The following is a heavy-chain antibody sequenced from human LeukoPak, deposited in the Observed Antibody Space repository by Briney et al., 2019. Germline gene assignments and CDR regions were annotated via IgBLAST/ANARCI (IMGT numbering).Heavy chain of an antibody. V-gene: IGHV1-8*03. D-gene: IGHD3-3*01. Sequence: ASVKVSCKASGYTFTSYDINWVRQATGQGLEWMGWMNPNSGNTGYAQKFQGRVTITRNTSISTAYMELSSLRSEDTAVYYCARGYFWSGYYPFDHWGQGTLVTVSS. J-gene: IGHJ4*02. CDR2: MNPNSGNT. CDR3: ARGYFWSGYYPFDH. CDR1: GYTFTSYD.